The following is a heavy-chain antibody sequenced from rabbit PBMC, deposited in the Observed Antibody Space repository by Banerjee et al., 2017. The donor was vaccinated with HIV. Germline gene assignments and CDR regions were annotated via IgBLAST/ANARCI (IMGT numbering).Heavy chain of an antibody. CDR2: IYTDSDGT. J-gene: IGHJ4*01. CDR1: GFTISSGYY. Sequence: QQQLEESGGDLVKPEGSLTLTCKASGFTISSGYYMCWVRQAPGKGLELIACIYTDSDGTWYASWVNGRFTISRSTSLNTVDLKMTSLTAADTATYFCARDPGYTYYFNLWGQGTLVTVS. CDR3: ARDPGYTYYFNL. D-gene: IGHD8-1*01. V-gene: IGHV1S43*01.